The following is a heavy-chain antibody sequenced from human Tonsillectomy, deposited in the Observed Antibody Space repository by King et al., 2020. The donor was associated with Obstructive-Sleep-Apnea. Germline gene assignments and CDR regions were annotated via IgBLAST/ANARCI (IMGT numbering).Heavy chain of an antibody. J-gene: IGHJ4*02. CDR2: ISHIGSP. D-gene: IGHD4-11*01. CDR3: ARSTEYSNYEAY. Sequence: QLQESGPGLVKPSQTLSLTCTVSDDSISSSAYYWGGFRQYPGKGLEWIGCISHIGSPYYNPSLNSRVTISMETSRNQFFLKLSSVTAADTAVYYCARSTEYSNYEAYWGQGILVTVSS. CDR1: DDSISSSAYY. V-gene: IGHV4-31*03.